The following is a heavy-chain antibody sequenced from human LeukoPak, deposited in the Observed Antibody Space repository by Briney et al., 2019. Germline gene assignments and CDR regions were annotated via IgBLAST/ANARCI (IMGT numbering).Heavy chain of an antibody. D-gene: IGHD3-22*01. V-gene: IGHV3-23*01. Sequence: PGGSLRLSCAASGFTFSSYVMTWVRQAPGKGLEWVSAISGSGASTYYADSVKGRFTISRDNSKNTLYLQMNSLRAEDTAVYFCATLQKWLAFDIWGQGTVVTVSS. CDR1: GFTFSSYV. J-gene: IGHJ3*02. CDR2: ISGSGAST. CDR3: ATLQKWLAFDI.